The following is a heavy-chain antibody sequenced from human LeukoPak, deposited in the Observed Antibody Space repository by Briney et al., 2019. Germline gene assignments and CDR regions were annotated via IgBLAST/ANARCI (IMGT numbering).Heavy chain of an antibody. Sequence: ASVKVSCKASGYTFTNYGISWVRQAPGQGLEWMGWISAYNGNTNYAQKLQGRVTMTTDTSTSTAYMELRSLRSDDTAVYYCARGTATWIQLRLLSFDYWGQGTLVTVSS. V-gene: IGHV1-18*01. CDR1: GYTFTNYG. J-gene: IGHJ4*02. CDR2: ISAYNGNT. CDR3: ARGTATWIQLRLLSFDY. D-gene: IGHD5-18*01.